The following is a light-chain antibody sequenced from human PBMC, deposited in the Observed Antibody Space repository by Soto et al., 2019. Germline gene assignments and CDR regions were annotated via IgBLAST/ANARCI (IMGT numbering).Light chain of an antibody. CDR2: EVI. CDR3: CSYAGSNYV. Sequence: QSVLTQVASVSGSPGQSITISCTGTSSYVGTFNLVSWYQQHPGKAPRLMIYEVIKRPSGVSNRFSGSKSGNTASLTISGLQAEDEADYYCCSYAGSNYVFGTGTKVTVL. CDR1: SSYVGTFNL. V-gene: IGLV2-23*02. J-gene: IGLJ1*01.